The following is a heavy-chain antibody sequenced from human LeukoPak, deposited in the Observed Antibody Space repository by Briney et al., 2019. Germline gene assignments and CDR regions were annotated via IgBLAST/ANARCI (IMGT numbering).Heavy chain of an antibody. CDR3: ARTSPVTANFDS. Sequence: GGSLRLSCAASGFTFSTYAMSWVRRAPGKGLEWVSAIDGSGTITYYADSVKGRFAISRDNSKNTLYLQMNSLRPEDTAVYSCARTSPVTANFDSWGQGTLVIVSS. D-gene: IGHD4-11*01. CDR2: IDGSGTIT. CDR1: GFTFSTYA. V-gene: IGHV3-23*01. J-gene: IGHJ4*02.